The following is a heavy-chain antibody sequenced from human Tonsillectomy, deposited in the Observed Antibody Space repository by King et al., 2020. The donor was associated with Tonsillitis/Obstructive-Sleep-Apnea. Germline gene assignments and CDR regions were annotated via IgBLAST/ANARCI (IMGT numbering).Heavy chain of an antibody. CDR1: GGSISLYY. CDR2: IYNTGNT. Sequence: QLQESGPGLVKPSGTLSLTCTVSGGSISLYYWSWIRQTPKKGLEWIGYIYNTGNTNYNPSLKSRVTISRDTSKNQFSLKLSSVTAADTAMYYCARDRVRGLSHFDIWSRGTLVTVSS. D-gene: IGHD3-10*01. V-gene: IGHV4-59*13. CDR3: ARDRVRGLSHFDI. J-gene: IGHJ2*01.